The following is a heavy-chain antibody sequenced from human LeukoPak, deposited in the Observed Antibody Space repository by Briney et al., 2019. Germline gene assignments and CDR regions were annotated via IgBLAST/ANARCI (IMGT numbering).Heavy chain of an antibody. CDR1: GFTFSDFA. CDR3: AKTMGAIDHDY. V-gene: IGHV3-23*01. D-gene: IGHD1-26*01. J-gene: IGHJ4*02. Sequence: GGSLRLSCAASGFTFSDFAMSWVRQAPWKGLEWVSTISNSGGSTYYADSVKGRFTISRDNSKNTLYLQMNSLRAEDTAVYFCAKTMGAIDHDYWGQGTLVTVSS. CDR2: ISNSGGST.